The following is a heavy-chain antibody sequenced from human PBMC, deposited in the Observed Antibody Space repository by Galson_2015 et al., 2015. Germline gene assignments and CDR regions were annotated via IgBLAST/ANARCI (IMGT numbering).Heavy chain of an antibody. Sequence: SLRLSCAASGFTFSSYGMHWVRQAPGKGLEWVAVISYDGSNKYYADSVKGRFTISRDNSKNTLYLQMNSLRAEDTAVYYCGLSGSYFFDYWGQGTLVTVSS. J-gene: IGHJ4*02. D-gene: IGHD3-10*01. CDR3: GLSGSYFFDY. CDR2: ISYDGSNK. CDR1: GFTFSSYG. V-gene: IGHV3-30*03.